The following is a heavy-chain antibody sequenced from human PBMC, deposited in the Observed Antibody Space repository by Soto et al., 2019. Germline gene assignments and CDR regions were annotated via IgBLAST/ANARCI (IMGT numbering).Heavy chain of an antibody. J-gene: IGHJ4*02. V-gene: IGHV3-64D*06. D-gene: IGHD5-18*01. CDR1: GFTFSSYA. CDR3: GNRGYSSGLGFDY. CDR2: ISSNGGST. Sequence: GWSLRLSCSASGFTFSSYAMHWVRQAPGKGLEYVSAISSNGGSTYYADSVKGRFTISRDNSKNTLYLQMSSLRAEDTAVYYCGNRGYSSGLGFDYWGQGILVCGSS.